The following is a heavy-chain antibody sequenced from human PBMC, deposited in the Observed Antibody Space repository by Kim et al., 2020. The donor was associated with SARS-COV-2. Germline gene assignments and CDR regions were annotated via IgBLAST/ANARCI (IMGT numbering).Heavy chain of an antibody. J-gene: IGHJ4*02. CDR3: ARLGEYSGYDPFDY. CDR2: IWYDGSNK. Sequence: GGSLRLSCAASGFTFSSYGMHWVRQAPGKGLEWVAVIWYDGSNKYYADSVKGRFTISRDNSKNTLYLQMNSLRAEDTAVYYCARLGEYSGYDPFDYWGQGTLVTVSS. V-gene: IGHV3-33*01. CDR1: GFTFSSYG. D-gene: IGHD5-12*01.